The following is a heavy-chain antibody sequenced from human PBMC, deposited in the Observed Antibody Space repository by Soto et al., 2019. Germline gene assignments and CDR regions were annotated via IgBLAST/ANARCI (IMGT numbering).Heavy chain of an antibody. CDR1: GGSISSYY. CDR2: IYYSGST. CDR3: ARDGSGYSVNWFDP. D-gene: IGHD5-12*01. J-gene: IGHJ5*02. Sequence: PSETLSLTCTVSGGSISSYYWSWIRQPPGKGLEWIGYIYYSGSTNYNPSLKSRVTISVDTSKNQFSLKLSSVTAADTAVYYCARDGSGYSVNWFDPWGQGTLVTVSS. V-gene: IGHV4-59*01.